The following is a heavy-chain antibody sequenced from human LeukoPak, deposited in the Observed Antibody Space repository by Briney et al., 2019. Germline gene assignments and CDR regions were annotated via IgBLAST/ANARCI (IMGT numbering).Heavy chain of an antibody. CDR3: ARGAPYCGGDCFDY. J-gene: IGHJ4*02. CDR2: ISSSGSTI. Sequence: GGSLRLSCAAPGFTLSSCEMNWVRQAPGEGLEWVSYISSSGSTIYYADSVKGRFTISRDNAKNSLYLQMNSLRAEDTAVYYCARGAPYCGGDCFDYWGQGTLVTVSS. CDR1: GFTLSSCE. D-gene: IGHD2-21*01. V-gene: IGHV3-48*03.